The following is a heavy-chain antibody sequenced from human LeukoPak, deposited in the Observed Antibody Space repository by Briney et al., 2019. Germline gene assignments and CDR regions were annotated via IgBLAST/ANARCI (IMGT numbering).Heavy chain of an antibody. Sequence: GGSLRLSCAASGFTFSGYWMSWVRQAPGKGLEWVANIKQDGSEKYYVDSVKGTISRDNAKNSLYLQMNSLRAEDTAVYYCARVNHVVVVVAATPGSAFDIWGQGTMVTVSS. CDR3: ARVNHVVVVVAATPGSAFDI. CDR2: IKQDGSEK. D-gene: IGHD2-15*01. V-gene: IGHV3-7*03. J-gene: IGHJ3*02. CDR1: GFTFSGYW.